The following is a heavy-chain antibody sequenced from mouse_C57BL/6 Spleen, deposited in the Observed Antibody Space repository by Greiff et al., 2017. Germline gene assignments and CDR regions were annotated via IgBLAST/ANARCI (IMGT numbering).Heavy chain of an antibody. CDR1: GYTFTSYW. D-gene: IGHD1-1*01. CDR3: ARSYYGSSFPFAY. J-gene: IGHJ3*01. CDR2: IHPNSGST. Sequence: QVQLKQPGAELVKPGASVKLSCKASGYTFTSYWIHWVKQRPGQGLEWIGMIHPNSGSTNYNEKFKSKATLTVDKSSSTAYMQLSSLTSEDSAVYYCARSYYGSSFPFAYWGQGTLVTVSA. V-gene: IGHV1-64*01.